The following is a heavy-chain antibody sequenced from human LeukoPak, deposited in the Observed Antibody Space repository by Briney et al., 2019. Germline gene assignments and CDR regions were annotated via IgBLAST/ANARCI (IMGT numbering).Heavy chain of an antibody. V-gene: IGHV5-10-1*01. CDR1: GYXFTSYW. J-gene: IGHJ4*02. CDR2: IDTSDSYT. CDR3: ARHSGRGSSSWYYY. D-gene: IGHD6-13*01. Sequence: GESLKISCNGSGYXFTSYWISWVRPMPGKGLEWMGGIDTSDSYTNYSPSFQGHVTISADKSISTAYLQWSSLKASDTAMYYCARHSGRGSSSWYYYWGQGTLLTVSS.